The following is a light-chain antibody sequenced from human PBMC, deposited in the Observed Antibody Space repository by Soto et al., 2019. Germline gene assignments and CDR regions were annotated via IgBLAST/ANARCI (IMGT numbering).Light chain of an antibody. CDR1: SGDVGGYNY. J-gene: IGLJ3*02. Sequence: QSVLTQPRSVSGSPGQSVTISCTGTSGDVGGYNYVSWYQQLPGKAPKLMIYDVNKRPSGVPDRFSGSKSGNTASLTISGLQAEDEADYYCSSYTSSSTLVFGGGTKVTVL. V-gene: IGLV2-11*01. CDR2: DVN. CDR3: SSYTSSSTLV.